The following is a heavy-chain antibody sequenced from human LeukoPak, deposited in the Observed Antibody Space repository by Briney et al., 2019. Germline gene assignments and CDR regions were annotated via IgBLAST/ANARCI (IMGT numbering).Heavy chain of an antibody. V-gene: IGHV3-74*01. J-gene: IGHJ4*02. CDR1: GFTFSSYW. CDR2: INGDGSST. CDR3: AREAHIDDYVWGSYRPFDY. D-gene: IGHD3-16*02. Sequence: GGSLRLSCAASGFTFSSYWMHWVRQAPGKGLVWVSRINGDGSSTAYADSVKGRFTISRDNAKNSLYLQMNSLRAEDTAVYYCAREAHIDDYVWGSYRPFDYWGQGTLVTVSS.